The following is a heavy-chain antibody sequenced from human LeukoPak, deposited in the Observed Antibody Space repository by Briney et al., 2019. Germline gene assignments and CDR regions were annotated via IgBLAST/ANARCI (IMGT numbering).Heavy chain of an antibody. CDR2: ISSSCSTI. CDR3: ARQVGYSYGYGVSSD. Sequence: GGSLRLSCAASGFTLSSYEMNWVRQAPGKGVEWVSYISSSCSTIYYADSVKGGFTIYRDNAKNSLYLQMNSLSAEDTAVYYCARQVGYSYGYGVSSDWGQGTLVTVSS. V-gene: IGHV3-48*03. CDR1: GFTLSSYE. D-gene: IGHD5-18*01. J-gene: IGHJ4*02.